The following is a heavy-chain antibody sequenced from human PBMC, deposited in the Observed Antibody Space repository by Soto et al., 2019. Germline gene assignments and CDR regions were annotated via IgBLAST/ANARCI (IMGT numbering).Heavy chain of an antibody. J-gene: IGHJ4*02. V-gene: IGHV3-9*01. CDR3: AKDRKYYDMYYFDY. CDR1: GFTFDDYA. Sequence: EVQLVESGGGLVQPGRSLTLSCAASGFTFDDYAMHWVRQVPGKGLEWVSGISWNSGSIVYADSVKGRFTISRDNAKNSLHLQMNSLRAEDTALYYCAKDRKYYDMYYFDYWGQGTLVTVSS. D-gene: IGHD3-9*01. CDR2: ISWNSGSI.